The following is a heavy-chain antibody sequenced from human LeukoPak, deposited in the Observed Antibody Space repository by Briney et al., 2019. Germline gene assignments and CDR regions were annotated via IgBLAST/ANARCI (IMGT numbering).Heavy chain of an antibody. V-gene: IGHV4-39*07. J-gene: IGHJ3*02. CDR2: VYYSGTT. CDR1: GGSITSASYY. Sequence: SDTLSLTCTVPGGSITSASYYWGWIRQSPGKGLEWIATVYYSGTTFYNPSLKSRVTISLLTSKNQISLSLSSLTAADTAVYYCATDDGDYSRILGAFDIWGHGTKVTVSS. CDR3: ATDDGDYSRILGAFDI. D-gene: IGHD4-17*01.